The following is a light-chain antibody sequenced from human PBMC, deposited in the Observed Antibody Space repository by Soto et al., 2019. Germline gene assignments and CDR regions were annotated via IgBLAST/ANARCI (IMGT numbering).Light chain of an antibody. CDR2: GAS. J-gene: IGKJ1*01. CDR3: LQLCSYPVT. Sequence: EIVLTQSPGTLSLSPGERATLSCRASESVSDNYLAWYQQRSGQAPRLVIYGASSRASAVPDRFSGSGSGADFTLTISRLEPEDFAVYYCLQLCSYPVTLGQVTKGDIK. CDR1: ESVSDNY. V-gene: IGKV3-20*01.